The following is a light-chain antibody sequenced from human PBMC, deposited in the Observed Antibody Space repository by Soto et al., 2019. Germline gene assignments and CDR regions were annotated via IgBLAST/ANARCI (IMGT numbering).Light chain of an antibody. V-gene: IGLV1-40*01. CDR3: QSYGGSLSGVV. CDR2: GNT. Sequence: QSVRTQPPSVSGAPGQRVTISCTGSSSNIGAGDDVHWYQHLPGTAPKLLIYGNTNRPSGVPDRFAGSKSGTSASLAITGLQAEDEADYYCQSYGGSLSGVVFGGGTKLTVL. J-gene: IGLJ3*02. CDR1: SSNIGAGDD.